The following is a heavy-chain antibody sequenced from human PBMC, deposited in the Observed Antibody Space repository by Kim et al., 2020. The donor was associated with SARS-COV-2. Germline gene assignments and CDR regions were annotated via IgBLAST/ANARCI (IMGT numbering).Heavy chain of an antibody. D-gene: IGHD3-10*01. CDR2: NK. V-gene: IGHV3-30*03. J-gene: IGHJ4*02. Sequence: NKYYADSVDGRFTISRDNSKNTLYLQMNTLRVDDTAVYYCAGEGSSGSFPDSWGQGTRVTVSS. CDR3: AGEGSSGSFPDS.